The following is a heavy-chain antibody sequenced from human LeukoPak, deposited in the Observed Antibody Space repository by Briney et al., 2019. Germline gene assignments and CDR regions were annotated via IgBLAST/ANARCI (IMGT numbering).Heavy chain of an antibody. CDR3: AKDLGYCSSTSCSYYFDY. J-gene: IGHJ4*02. CDR1: GFTFSSYG. Sequence: PGGSLRLSCAASGFTFSSYGMHWVRQAPGKGLEWVAVIWYDGSNKYYADSVKGRFTISRDNSKNTLYLQMNSLRAEDTAVYYCAKDLGYCSSTSCSYYFDYWGQGTLVTVSS. CDR2: IWYDGSNK. D-gene: IGHD2-2*01. V-gene: IGHV3-33*06.